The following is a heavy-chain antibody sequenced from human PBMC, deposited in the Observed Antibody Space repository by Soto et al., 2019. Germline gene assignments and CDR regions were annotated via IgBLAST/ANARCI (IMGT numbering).Heavy chain of an antibody. CDR1: GFNFGFFG. CDR3: ARGNLSFDFDS. Sequence: QIQLVESGGDVVQPGKSLRLSCAASGFNFGFFGMHWVRQAPGKGLEWVAFISGDGINTQYADSVRGRFTLSRDYYRKTMYLQMDSVRDEDTALYYCARGNLSFDFDSWGLGTLVTVSS. V-gene: IGHV3-30*03. D-gene: IGHD1-26*01. CDR2: ISGDGINT. J-gene: IGHJ4*02.